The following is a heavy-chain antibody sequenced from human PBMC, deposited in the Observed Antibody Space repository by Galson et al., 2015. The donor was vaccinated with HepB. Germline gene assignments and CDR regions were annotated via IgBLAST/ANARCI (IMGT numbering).Heavy chain of an antibody. D-gene: IGHD1-26*01. CDR2: ISTTSDNK. CDR1: GFTFSSYT. Sequence: SLRLSCAASGFTFSSYTMNWVRQAPGKGLEWISYISTTSDNKFSADSVKGRFIISTDNAKNLLYLQMNSLRAEDTAVYYCARIALSGSYWYFDYWGQGTRVTVSS. V-gene: IGHV3-48*01. CDR3: ARIALSGSYWYFDY. J-gene: IGHJ4*02.